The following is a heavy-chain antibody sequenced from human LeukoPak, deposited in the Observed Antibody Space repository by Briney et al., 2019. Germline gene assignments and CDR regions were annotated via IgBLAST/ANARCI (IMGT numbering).Heavy chain of an antibody. CDR2: TWYDGSKE. CDR1: GFTFNNFA. D-gene: IGHD6-19*01. CDR3: ARDLHPSGWSDFDY. Sequence: GGSLRLSCAASGFTFNNFAMAWVRQAPGKGLEWLAVTWYDGSKEYYADSVKGRFTISRDISKNTLYLQMNSLRAEDTAVYYCARDLHPSGWSDFDYWGQGTLVTVSS. J-gene: IGHJ4*02. V-gene: IGHV3-33*08.